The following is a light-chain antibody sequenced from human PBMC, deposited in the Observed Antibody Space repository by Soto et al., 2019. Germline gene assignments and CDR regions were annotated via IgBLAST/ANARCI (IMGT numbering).Light chain of an antibody. CDR1: QSVSSTY. V-gene: IGKV3-20*01. CDR2: GAS. CDR3: QHYCTSLWT. J-gene: IGKJ1*01. Sequence: EIVLTQSPGTLSLSPGERATLSCRASQSVSSTYLAWYQQKSGQAPRLLIYGASGRATGIPDRFTGSGSGTDFTLTISRLEPADFAVYYCQHYCTSLWTFGQGTKVEIK.